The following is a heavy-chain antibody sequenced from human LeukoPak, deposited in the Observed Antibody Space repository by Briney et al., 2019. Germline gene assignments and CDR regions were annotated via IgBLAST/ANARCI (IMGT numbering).Heavy chain of an antibody. CDR2: INHSGST. V-gene: IGHV4-34*09. J-gene: IGHJ4*02. D-gene: IGHD3-22*01. CDR1: GGSFSGYY. Sequence: SETLSLTCAVYGGSFSGYYWSWIRQPPGKGLEWIGEINHSGSTNYNPSLKSRVTISVDTSKNQFSLKLSSVTAADTAVYYCASLVASNYYDSSGYYIDYWGQGTLVTVSS. CDR3: ASLVASNYYDSSGYYIDY.